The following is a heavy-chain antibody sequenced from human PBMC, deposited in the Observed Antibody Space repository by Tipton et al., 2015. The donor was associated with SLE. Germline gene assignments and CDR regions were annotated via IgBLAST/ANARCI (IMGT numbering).Heavy chain of an antibody. Sequence: TLSLTSTVSGGSISSGDSYWSWIRQPPGKGLEWIGYIYYSGSTYYNPSLKSRVTISVDTSKNQFSLKLSSVTSADTAVYYCASDSITVFGVSYWGQGTLVTVSS. J-gene: IGHJ4*02. CDR3: ASDSITVFGVSY. CDR1: GGSISSGDSY. V-gene: IGHV4-30-4*08. CDR2: IYYSGST. D-gene: IGHD3-3*01.